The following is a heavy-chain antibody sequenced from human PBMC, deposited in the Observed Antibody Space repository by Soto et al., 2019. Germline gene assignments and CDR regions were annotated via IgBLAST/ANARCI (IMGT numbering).Heavy chain of an antibody. J-gene: IGHJ4*02. CDR2: MNPNSGGT. Sequence: QVQLVQSGADVKKPGASVKVSCKTSGYTFSGYFMHWSRRAPGEGLEWMGWMNPNSGGTDYAQKFQGRDSMTWDTSISAAYMELGMLRSDGTAIYLCARAYYSGSWRVFDYWGQGTLVTVSS. CDR3: ARAYYSGSWRVFDY. D-gene: IGHD6-13*01. CDR1: GYTFSGYF. V-gene: IGHV1-2*02.